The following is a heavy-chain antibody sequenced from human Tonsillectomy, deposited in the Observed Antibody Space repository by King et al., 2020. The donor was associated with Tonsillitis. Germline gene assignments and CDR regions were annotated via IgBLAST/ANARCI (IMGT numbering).Heavy chain of an antibody. V-gene: IGHV4-39*07. CDR1: GGSITNRSYY. CDR3: ATPTWIQLSGFDY. J-gene: IGHJ4*02. Sequence: QLQESGPGLVKPSETLSLTCSVSGGSITNRSYYWGWIRQPPGKGLEWIGTIYYSGRTYFNPSLKSRVTISVDTSKNQYSLKLSSVTAADTAVYHCATPTWIQLSGFDYWGQGTLVTVSA. CDR2: IYYSGRT. D-gene: IGHD5-18*01.